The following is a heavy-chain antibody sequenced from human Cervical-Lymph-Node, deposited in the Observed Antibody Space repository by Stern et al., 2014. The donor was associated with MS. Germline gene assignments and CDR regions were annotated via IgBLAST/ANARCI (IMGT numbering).Heavy chain of an antibody. V-gene: IGHV4-31*03. D-gene: IGHD1-26*01. Sequence: QVQLVESGPGLVKPSQTLSLTCTVSGDSITSGGHYRSWIRQHPGKGLEWIGYIYNSGATFYNPSLKGRVTISLDTSKNQFSLQLSSVTAADTAIYYCASRWSGTYYGQNWFDPWGQGMLVTVST. CDR1: GDSITSGGHY. J-gene: IGHJ5*02. CDR3: ASRWSGTYYGQNWFDP. CDR2: IYNSGAT.